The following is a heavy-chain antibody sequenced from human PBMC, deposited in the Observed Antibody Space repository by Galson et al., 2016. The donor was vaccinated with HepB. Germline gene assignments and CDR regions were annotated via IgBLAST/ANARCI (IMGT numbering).Heavy chain of an antibody. CDR3: ARGTRFSYKCSFDS. J-gene: IGHJ4*02. V-gene: IGHV4-59*11. D-gene: IGHD3-10*01. CDR1: DESIMTHY. CDR2: THSSGNS. Sequence: SETLSLTCDVSDESIMTHYWSWIRQSPGKGLEWLGYTHSSGNSKYNPSPTCRVTMSLDTSRSRFSLWLRSVTAADTAVYFCARGTRFSYKCSFDSWGQGAPVVVSS.